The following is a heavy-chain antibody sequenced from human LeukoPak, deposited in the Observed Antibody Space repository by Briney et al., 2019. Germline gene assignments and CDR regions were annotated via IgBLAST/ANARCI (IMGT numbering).Heavy chain of an antibody. D-gene: IGHD2-2*01. J-gene: IGHJ4*02. V-gene: IGHV1-2*02. Sequence: ASVKVSCKASGYTVTGYYMHWVQQAPGQGLEWMAWINPNSGGTYYAQNFHDRITMTRDTSISTAYMELSRLRSDDTAIYYCARANALYCSSTSCLFDYWGQGTLVTVSS. CDR3: ARANALYCSSTSCLFDY. CDR2: INPNSGGT. CDR1: GYTVTGYY.